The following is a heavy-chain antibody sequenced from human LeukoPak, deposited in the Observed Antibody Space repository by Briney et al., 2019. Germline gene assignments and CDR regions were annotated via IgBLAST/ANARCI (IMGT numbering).Heavy chain of an antibody. CDR2: IYYSGST. Sequence: SETLSLTCTVSGGSISSYYWSWIRQPPGKGLEWIGYIYYSGSTNYNPSLKSRVTISVDTSKNQFSLKLSSVTAADTAVYYCARQSDYYDSSGYPPFDYWGQGTLVTVSS. J-gene: IGHJ4*02. CDR3: ARQSDYYDSSGYPPFDY. V-gene: IGHV4-59*01. CDR1: GGSISSYY. D-gene: IGHD3-22*01.